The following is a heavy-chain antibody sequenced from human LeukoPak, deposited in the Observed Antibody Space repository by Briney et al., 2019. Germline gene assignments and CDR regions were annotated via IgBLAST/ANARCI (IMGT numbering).Heavy chain of an antibody. CDR2: MNPNSGNT. CDR1: GYTFTSYD. Sequence: GASVKVSCKASGYTFTSYDINWVRQATGQGLEWMGWMNPNSGNTGYAQKFQGRVTMTTDKPTSTAYMELKSLRSDNTAVYYCARDPTNSGGWHPFFDYWGQGTLVAVSS. V-gene: IGHV1-8*01. D-gene: IGHD6-19*01. CDR3: ARDPTNSGGWHPFFDY. J-gene: IGHJ4*02.